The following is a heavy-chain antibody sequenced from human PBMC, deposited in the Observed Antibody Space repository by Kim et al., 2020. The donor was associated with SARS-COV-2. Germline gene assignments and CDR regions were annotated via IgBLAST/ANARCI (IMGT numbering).Heavy chain of an antibody. J-gene: IGHJ5*02. CDR3: VRGFDP. Sequence: SETLSLTCTVSGFSISSYYWSWIRQPPGKGLEWIGYMYYSGSTNYNPSLKSRFTISVDTSKNQFSLKLSSVTAADTAVYYCVRGFDPWGQGTLVTVSS. CDR2: MYYSGST. CDR1: GFSISSYY. V-gene: IGHV4-59*13.